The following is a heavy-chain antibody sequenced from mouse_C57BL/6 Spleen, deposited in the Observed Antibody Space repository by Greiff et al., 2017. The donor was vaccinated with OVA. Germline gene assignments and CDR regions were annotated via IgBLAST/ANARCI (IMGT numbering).Heavy chain of an antibody. D-gene: IGHD2-4*01. Sequence: VQLQQPGAELVMPGASVKLSCKASGYTFTSYWMHWVKQRPGQGLEWIGEIDPSDSYTNYNQKFKGKSTLTVDKSSSTAYMQLSSLTSEDSAVYYCATYYDYDGAWFAYWGQGTLVTVSA. CDR1: GYTFTSYW. CDR3: ATYYDYDGAWFAY. J-gene: IGHJ3*01. V-gene: IGHV1-69*01. CDR2: IDPSDSYT.